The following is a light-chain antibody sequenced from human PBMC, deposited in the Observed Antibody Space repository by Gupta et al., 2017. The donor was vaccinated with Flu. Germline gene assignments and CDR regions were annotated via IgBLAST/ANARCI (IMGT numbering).Light chain of an antibody. CDR1: SSNIGAGYG. V-gene: IGLV1-40*01. Sequence: SVLTQPPSVSGAPGQNVTISCAGNSSNIGAGYGVHWYQQVPGRAPKLLIFLNDNRPSGGPGRFSGSRSGSSASLGITGLQADDEANYYCQSYDRSRKTYVVFGGGTMLTVL. J-gene: IGLJ2*01. CDR3: QSYDRSRKTYVV. CDR2: LND.